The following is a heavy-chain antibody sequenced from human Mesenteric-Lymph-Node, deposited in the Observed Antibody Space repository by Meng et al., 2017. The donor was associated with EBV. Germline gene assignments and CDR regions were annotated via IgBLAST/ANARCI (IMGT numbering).Heavy chain of an antibody. CDR3: VRDRGNSYFDY. Sequence: QVQLGESGGGVVQPGRSLRLSCAASGFTFRNHGMHWVRQAPGKGLEWVTIIWYDGSNTYYVDSVKGRFTISRDNSKNMLYLQMNSLRAEDTAVYYCVRDRGNSYFDYWGQGTLVTVSS. V-gene: IGHV3-33*01. CDR2: IWYDGSNT. D-gene: IGHD3-10*01. J-gene: IGHJ4*01. CDR1: GFTFRNHG.